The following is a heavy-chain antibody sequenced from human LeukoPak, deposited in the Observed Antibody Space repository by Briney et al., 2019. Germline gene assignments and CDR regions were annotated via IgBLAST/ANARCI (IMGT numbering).Heavy chain of an antibody. J-gene: IGHJ3*02. V-gene: IGHV3-21*01. CDR3: ARAYDIPDAFDI. CDR1: GFTFSSYS. CDR2: ISSSSSYI. Sequence: GGSLRLACAASGFTFSSYSMNWVRQAPGKGLEWVSSISSSSSYIYYADSVKGRFTISRDNAKNSLYLQMNSLRAEDTAVYYCARAYDIPDAFDIWGQGTMVAVSS. D-gene: IGHD3-9*01.